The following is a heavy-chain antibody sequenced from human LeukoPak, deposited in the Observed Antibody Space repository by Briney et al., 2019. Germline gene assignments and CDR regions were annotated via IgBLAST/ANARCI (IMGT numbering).Heavy chain of an antibody. CDR2: ISYDGSNK. V-gene: IGHV3-30*18. D-gene: IGHD2-15*01. J-gene: IGHJ4*02. Sequence: GRSLRLSCAASGFTFSSYGMHWVRQAPGKGLEWVAVISYDGSNKYYADSVKGRFTISRDNSKNTLYLQMNSLRAEDTAVYYCAKDCGGSCFDYWGQGSLVTVSS. CDR1: GFTFSSYG. CDR3: AKDCGGSCFDY.